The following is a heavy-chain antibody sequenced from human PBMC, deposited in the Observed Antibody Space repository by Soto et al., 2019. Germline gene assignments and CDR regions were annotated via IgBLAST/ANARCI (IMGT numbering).Heavy chain of an antibody. D-gene: IGHD2-15*01. J-gene: IGHJ4*02. CDR1: GFTFSIYS. CDR3: AREDCSGGSCYGLDY. CDR2: ISSGSSYI. V-gene: IGHV3-21*01. Sequence: GYLRLSCEASGFTFSIYSMNWVLQAPGKGLGWVSSISSGSSYIHYADSVKGRFTISRDNAKNSLYLQMNSLRAEDTAVYYCAREDCSGGSCYGLDYWGQGTLVTVSS.